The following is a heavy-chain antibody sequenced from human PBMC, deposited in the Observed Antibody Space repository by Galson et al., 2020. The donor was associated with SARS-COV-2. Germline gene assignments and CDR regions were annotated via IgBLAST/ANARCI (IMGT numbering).Heavy chain of an antibody. Sequence: SETLSPTCPVSGGSVSSGSYYWSWIRQPPGKGLEWIGYIYYSGSTHYNPSRKSLVTITVDTSKNQFSLKLSSVTAADTAVDYCARGGRLQLKGFDYWGQGTLVTVSS. CDR2: IYYSGST. D-gene: IGHD5-12*01. V-gene: IGHV4-61*01. CDR1: GGSVSSGSYY. J-gene: IGHJ4*02. CDR3: ARGGRLQLKGFDY.